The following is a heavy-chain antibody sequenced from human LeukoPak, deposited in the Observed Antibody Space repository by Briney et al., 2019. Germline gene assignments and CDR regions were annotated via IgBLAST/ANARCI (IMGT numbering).Heavy chain of an antibody. CDR3: TRALHRSSWHADY. CDR1: GFTFGDYV. CDR2: IRTKAYGGTT. J-gene: IGHJ4*02. V-gene: IGHV3-49*04. D-gene: IGHD6-13*01. Sequence: QPGRSLRLSCTASGFTFGDYVMSWVRQAPGKGLEWVGFIRTKAYGGTTEYAASVKGRFTISRDDSESIADLQMNSLKTEDTAVYCCTRALHRSSWHADYWGQGTQVTVSP.